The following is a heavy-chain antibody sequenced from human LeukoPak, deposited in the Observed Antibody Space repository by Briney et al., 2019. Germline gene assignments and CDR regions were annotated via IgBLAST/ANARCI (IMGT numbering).Heavy chain of an antibody. D-gene: IGHD6-13*01. CDR3: ARDKVAAAGWGRGFDP. CDR2: ISAYNGNT. Sequence: ASVKVSCKASGYTFTSYGISWVRQAPGQGLEWMGWISAYNGNTNYAQKLQGRVTMTTDTSTSTAYMELRSLRSDDTAVYYCARDKVAAAGWGRGFDPWGQGTLVTVSS. CDR1: GYTFTSYG. V-gene: IGHV1-18*01. J-gene: IGHJ5*02.